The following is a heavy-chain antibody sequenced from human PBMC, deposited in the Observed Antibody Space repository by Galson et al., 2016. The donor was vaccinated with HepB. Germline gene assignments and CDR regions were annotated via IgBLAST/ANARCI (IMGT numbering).Heavy chain of an antibody. CDR2: ISGNAYST. V-gene: IGHV3-23*01. Sequence: SLRLSCAASGFTFSSYAVNWVRQAPGKGLEWVSSISGNAYSTYYTDSVKGRFTISRDNSKNTLYLQMNSLRADDTAIYYCAKNQRAQLDNFDYWGQGTLVTVSS. CDR3: AKNQRAQLDNFDY. CDR1: GFTFSSYA. D-gene: IGHD6-13*01. J-gene: IGHJ4*02.